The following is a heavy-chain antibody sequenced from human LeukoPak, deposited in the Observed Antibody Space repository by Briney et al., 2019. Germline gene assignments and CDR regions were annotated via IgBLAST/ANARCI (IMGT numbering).Heavy chain of an antibody. V-gene: IGHV3-66*02. CDR2: IYSGGST. D-gene: IGHD4-17*01. J-gene: IGHJ3*02. CDR3: ARAPSDYGDPGDAFDI. CDR1: GFTVSSNY. Sequence: GGSLRLSCAASGFTVSSNYMSWVRQAPGKGLEWVSVIYSGGSTYYADSVKGRFTITRDNSKNTLYLQMNSLRAEDTAVYYCARAPSDYGDPGDAFDIWGQGTMVTVSS.